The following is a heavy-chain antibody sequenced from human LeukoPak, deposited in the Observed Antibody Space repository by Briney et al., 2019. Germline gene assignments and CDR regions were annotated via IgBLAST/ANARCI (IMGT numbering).Heavy chain of an antibody. J-gene: IGHJ2*01. Sequence: SETLSLTCTVSGVSFSDYYWSWIRQPPGKGLECIGYIYYSGSTNYNPSLKSRVTISVDTSKNQFSLKLTSVTAADTAVYYCARPYSSSDWYFDLWGRGTLVTVSS. D-gene: IGHD6-6*01. CDR2: IYYSGST. CDR1: GVSFSDYY. CDR3: ARPYSSSDWYFDL. V-gene: IGHV4-59*08.